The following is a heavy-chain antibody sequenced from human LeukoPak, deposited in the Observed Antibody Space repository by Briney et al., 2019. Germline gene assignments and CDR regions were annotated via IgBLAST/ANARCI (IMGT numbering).Heavy chain of an antibody. CDR1: GFIFSSYA. J-gene: IGHJ4*02. CDR2: ISGSGGST. Sequence: PGGSLRLSCAASGFIFSSYATSWVRQAPGKGLEWVSAISGSGGSTYYADSVKGRFTISRDNSKNTLYLQMNSLRAEDTAVYYCANFHRGYSYGSIDYWGQGTLVTVSS. V-gene: IGHV3-23*01. CDR3: ANFHRGYSYGSIDY. D-gene: IGHD5-18*01.